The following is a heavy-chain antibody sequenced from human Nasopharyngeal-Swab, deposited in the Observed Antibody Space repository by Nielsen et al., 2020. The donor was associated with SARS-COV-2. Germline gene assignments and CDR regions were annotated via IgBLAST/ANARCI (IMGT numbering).Heavy chain of an antibody. CDR3: AKADRGGSYFSQYYYYMDV. CDR2: ISHDGSDK. Sequence: LKISCAASGFTFSSYAMHWVRQAPGKGLEWVAVISHDGSDKFYADSVKGRFSISRDTSRSTLYLQLNSLRAEDTALYYCAKADRGGSYFSQYYYYMDVWGTGTTVTVSS. J-gene: IGHJ6*03. V-gene: IGHV3-30*18. D-gene: IGHD1-26*01. CDR1: GFTFSSYA.